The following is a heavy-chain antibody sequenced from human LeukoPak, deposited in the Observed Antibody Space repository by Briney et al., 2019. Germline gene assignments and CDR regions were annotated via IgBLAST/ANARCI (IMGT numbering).Heavy chain of an antibody. Sequence: GGSLRLSCAASGFTFSSYAIHWVRQAPGKGLEWVAVISFDGTHDFYADSVKGRFTISRDNSKNTLYLQMNSLRADDTAVYYCARARTTVTRISSFDIWGQGTMVTVSS. CDR3: ARARTTVTRISSFDI. D-gene: IGHD4-17*01. V-gene: IGHV3-30*04. CDR1: GFTFSSYA. J-gene: IGHJ3*02. CDR2: ISFDGTHD.